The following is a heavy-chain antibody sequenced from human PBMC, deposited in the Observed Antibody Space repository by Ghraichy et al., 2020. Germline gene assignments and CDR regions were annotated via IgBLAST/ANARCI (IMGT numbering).Heavy chain of an antibody. Sequence: GGSLRLSCAASGFTFSSYVMSWVRQAPVKGLEWVSHISGSGGTTYYADSVKGRFTISRDKSKNTLYLQMNSLRAEDTAVYYCAKAGGSYLDPFDYWGQGTLVTVSS. CDR3: AKAGGSYLDPFDY. CDR2: ISGSGGTT. V-gene: IGHV3-23*01. CDR1: GFTFSSYV. J-gene: IGHJ4*02. D-gene: IGHD1-26*01.